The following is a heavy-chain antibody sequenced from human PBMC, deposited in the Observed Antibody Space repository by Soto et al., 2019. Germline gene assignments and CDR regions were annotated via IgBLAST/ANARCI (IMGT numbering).Heavy chain of an antibody. D-gene: IGHD3-10*01. CDR3: ARGRASGSYYLLDY. Sequence: GASVKVSCKASGNTFTSYDINWVRQATGHGLEWMGWINPNSGNIGYAQKFQGRVTVTRDTAIRTAYMEVSRLRSDDTAVCYCARGRASGSYYLLDYWGQGTLVTVSS. J-gene: IGHJ4*02. V-gene: IGHV1-8*01. CDR2: INPNSGNI. CDR1: GNTFTSYD.